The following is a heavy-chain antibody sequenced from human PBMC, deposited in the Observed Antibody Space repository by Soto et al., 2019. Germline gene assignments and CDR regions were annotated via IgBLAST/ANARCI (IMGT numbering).Heavy chain of an antibody. CDR2: IKSKTDGGTT. CDR3: IGTNYGDDGAY. V-gene: IGHV3-15*01. D-gene: IGHD4-17*01. Sequence: EVQLVESGGGLVKPGESLRLSCAASGFTFSDARMTWVRQAPGKGLEWVGRIKSKTDGGTTDYAAPVKGRFTISRDDSKNTLYLQMNSLKTEDTAVYYCIGTNYGDDGAYWGQGTLVTVSS. CDR1: GFTFSDAR. J-gene: IGHJ4*02.